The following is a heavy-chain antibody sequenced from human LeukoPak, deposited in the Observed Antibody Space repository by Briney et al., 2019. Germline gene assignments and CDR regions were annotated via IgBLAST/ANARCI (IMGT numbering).Heavy chain of an antibody. CDR3: ARAYYCSSTSCYDSRWFDP. V-gene: IGHV4-30-4*01. Sequence: PSQNLSLTCTVSGGSISSGDYYWSWTRQPPGKGLEWIGYIYYSGSTYYNPSLKSRVTISVDTSKNQFSLKLSSVTAADTAVYYCARAYYCSSTSCYDSRWFDPWGQGTLVTVSS. J-gene: IGHJ5*02. CDR2: IYYSGST. D-gene: IGHD2-2*01. CDR1: GGSISSGDYY.